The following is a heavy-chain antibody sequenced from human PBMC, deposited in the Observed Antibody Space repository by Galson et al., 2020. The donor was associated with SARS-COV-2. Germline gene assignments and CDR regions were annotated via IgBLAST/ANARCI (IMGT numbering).Heavy chain of an antibody. J-gene: IGHJ5*02. CDR3: AREGNYCSSTSCYNSNWFDP. Sequence: SVSVSCKASGGTFSSYAISWVRQAPGQGLEWMGGIIPLLGIANYAQKFQGRVTITADKSTSTAYMELSSLRSEDTAVYYCAREGNYCSSTSCYNSNWFDPWGQGTLVTVAS. CDR2: IIPLLGIA. CDR1: GGTFSSYA. D-gene: IGHD2-2*02. V-gene: IGHV1-69*10.